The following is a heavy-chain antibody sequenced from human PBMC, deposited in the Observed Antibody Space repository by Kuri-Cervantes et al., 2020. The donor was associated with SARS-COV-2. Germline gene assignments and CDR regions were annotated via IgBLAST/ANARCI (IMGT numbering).Heavy chain of an antibody. CDR1: GFTFSSYA. Sequence: GESLKISCAASGFTFSSYAMHWVRQAPGKGLEWVAVISYDGSNKYYADSVKGRFTISRDNSKNTLYLQMSSLRAEDTAVYYCVKEGSYDFWSGYLPYYFDYWGQGTLVTVSS. V-gene: IGHV3-30-3*01. D-gene: IGHD3-3*01. CDR2: ISYDGSNK. CDR3: VKEGSYDFWSGYLPYYFDY. J-gene: IGHJ4*02.